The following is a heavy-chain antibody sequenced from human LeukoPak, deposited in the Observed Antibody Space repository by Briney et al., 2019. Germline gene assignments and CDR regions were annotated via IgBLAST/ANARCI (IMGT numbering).Heavy chain of an antibody. CDR2: ITYDGTNK. CDR1: GFTFSGFG. Sequence: PRRSLRLSCEASGFTFSGFGMHWVRQAPGKGLEWVAVITYDGTNKYYADSVKGRFTISRDNSKNTLFMLMNSLRPEDTAVYYCAKDKSIAVAGTSDYFDYWGQGTLVTVPS. V-gene: IGHV3-30*18. J-gene: IGHJ4*02. CDR3: AKDKSIAVAGTSDYFDY. D-gene: IGHD6-19*01.